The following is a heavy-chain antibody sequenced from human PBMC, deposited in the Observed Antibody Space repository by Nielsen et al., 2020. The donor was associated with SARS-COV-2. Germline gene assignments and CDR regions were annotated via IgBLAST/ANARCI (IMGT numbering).Heavy chain of an antibody. D-gene: IGHD4-17*01. CDR2: ISSSSSYI. J-gene: IGHJ3*02. CDR1: GFTFSSYS. V-gene: IGHV3-21*04. Sequence: GESLKISCAASGFTFSSYSMNWVRQAPGKGLEWVSSISSSSSYIYYADSVKGRFTISRDNAKNSLYLQMNSLRAEDTAVYYCARDMGYGDYESAFDIWGQGTMVTVSS. CDR3: ARDMGYGDYESAFDI.